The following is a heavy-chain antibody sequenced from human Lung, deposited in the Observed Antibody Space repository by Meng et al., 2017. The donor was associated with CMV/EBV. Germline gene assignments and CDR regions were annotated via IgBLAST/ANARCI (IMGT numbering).Heavy chain of an antibody. J-gene: IGHJ4*02. V-gene: IGHV3-33*06. D-gene: IGHD3/OR15-3a*01. Sequence: GGSLRLSXVASGFSFNNYGMYWVRQAPGKGLEWVAVIWPDGNYKHHADSVKGRFTVSRDNSKHTLYLQMNRLRAEDTAIYYCAKDGLFINDFWTGYSYLDFWGQGTPVTVSS. CDR3: AKDGLFINDFWTGYSYLDF. CDR2: IWPDGNYK. CDR1: GFSFNNYG.